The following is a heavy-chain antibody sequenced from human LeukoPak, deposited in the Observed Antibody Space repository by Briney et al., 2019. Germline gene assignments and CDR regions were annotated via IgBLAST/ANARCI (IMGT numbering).Heavy chain of an antibody. V-gene: IGHV3-7*01. D-gene: IGHD2-15*01. Sequence: TGGSLRLSCAASGFTFSSYWMNWVRQAPGKGLEWVANIKDDGSEKYYVDSVEGRFTISRDHTNNSLYLQMSSLRAEDTAVYYCARGLGSAYYYYGMDVWGQGTTVTVSS. CDR1: GFTFSSYW. CDR3: ARGLGSAYYYYGMDV. CDR2: IKDDGSEK. J-gene: IGHJ6*02.